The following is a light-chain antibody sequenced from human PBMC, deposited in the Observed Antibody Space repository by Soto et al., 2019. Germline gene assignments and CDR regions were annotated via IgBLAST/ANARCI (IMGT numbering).Light chain of an antibody. CDR3: AAWDDTAHAYV. J-gene: IGLJ1*01. V-gene: IGLV1-47*01. CDR2: RE. CDR1: DANIGPNY. Sequence: QSVLTQPHSVSGTPGQTVTISCFGSDANIGPNYVYWYRVVPGTSPRLVLSREKRPSGVPDRFSGSKSATSATLAISGLRVDDDGDYFCAAWDDTAHAYVFGGGTKLTVL.